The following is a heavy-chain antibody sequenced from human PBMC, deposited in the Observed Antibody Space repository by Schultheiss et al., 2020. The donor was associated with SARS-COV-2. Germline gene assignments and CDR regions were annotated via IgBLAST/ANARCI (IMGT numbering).Heavy chain of an antibody. CDR1: GFTFSSYA. CDR3: ARVPTRVPAALPLFDWYFDL. V-gene: IGHV3-7*01. D-gene: IGHD2-2*01. CDR2: IKQDGSEK. J-gene: IGHJ2*01. Sequence: GGSLRLSCAASGFTFSSYAKSWIRQPPGKGLEWVANIKQDGSEKYYVDSVKGRFTISRDNSKNSLYLQMNSLRAEDTAVYYCARVPTRVPAALPLFDWYFDLWGRGTLVTVSS.